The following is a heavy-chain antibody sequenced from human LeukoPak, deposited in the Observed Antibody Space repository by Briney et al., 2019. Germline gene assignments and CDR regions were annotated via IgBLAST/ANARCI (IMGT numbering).Heavy chain of an antibody. V-gene: IGHV1-3*01. CDR2: INAGNGNT. D-gene: IGHD2-8*01. J-gene: IGHJ4*02. CDR3: ARGGVYLLSPDY. Sequence: RWASVKVSCKASGYTFTSYAMHWVRQAPGQRLEWMGWINAGNGNTKYSQKFQGRVTITRDTSASTAYMELSSLRSEDTVVYYCARGGVYLLSPDYWGQGTLVTVSS. CDR1: GYTFTSYA.